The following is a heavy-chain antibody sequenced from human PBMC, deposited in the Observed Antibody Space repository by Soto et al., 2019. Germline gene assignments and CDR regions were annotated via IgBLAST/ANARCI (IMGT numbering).Heavy chain of an antibody. D-gene: IGHD3-9*01. CDR1: GYTFTGYY. CDR2: INPNSGGT. V-gene: IGHV1-2*04. CDR3: ARGGILRYFDWLLANWFDP. J-gene: IGHJ5*02. Sequence: ASVKVSCKASGYTFTGYYMHWVRQAPGQGLEWMGWINPNSGGTNYAQKFQGWVTMTRDTSISTAYMELSRLRSDDTAVYYCARGGILRYFDWLLANWFDPWGQGTLVPVSS.